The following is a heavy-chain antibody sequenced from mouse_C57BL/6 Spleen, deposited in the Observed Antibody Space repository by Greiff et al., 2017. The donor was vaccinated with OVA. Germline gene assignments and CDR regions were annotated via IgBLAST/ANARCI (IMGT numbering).Heavy chain of an antibody. J-gene: IGHJ2*01. CDR1: GYTFTSYG. CDR2: IYPRSGNT. V-gene: IGHV1-81*01. CDR3: ASGLFITTVVADY. D-gene: IGHD1-1*01. Sequence: QVQLKESGAELARPGASVKLSCKASGYTFTSYGISWVKQRTGQGLEWIGEIYPRSGNTYYNEKFKGKATLTADKSSSTAYMELRSLTSEDSAVYFCASGLFITTVVADYWGQGTTLTVSS.